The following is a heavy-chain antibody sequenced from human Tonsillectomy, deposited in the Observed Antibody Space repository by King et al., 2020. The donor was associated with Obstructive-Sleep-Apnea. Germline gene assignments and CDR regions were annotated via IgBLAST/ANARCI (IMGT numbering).Heavy chain of an antibody. J-gene: IGHJ6*02. CDR3: ARAHGWGAAEETYYYYYDMDV. D-gene: IGHD6-13*01. Sequence: VQLVESGGGVVQPGRSLRLSCAASGFTFSSHALHWVRQAPGKGLEWVAVISYDGSHKYYADSVKGRFTISRDKSKNTLYLQMNSLRADDTAVYYCARAHGWGAAEETYYYYYDMDVWGQGTTVTVSS. CDR1: GFTFSSHA. V-gene: IGHV3-30*04. CDR2: ISYDGSHK.